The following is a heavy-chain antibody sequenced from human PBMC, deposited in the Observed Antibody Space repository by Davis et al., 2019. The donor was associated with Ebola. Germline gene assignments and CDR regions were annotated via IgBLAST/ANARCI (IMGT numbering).Heavy chain of an antibody. CDR1: GFTFSDYY. CDR3: ARGGSYYNWFDP. D-gene: IGHD1-26*01. CDR2: IWYDGSNK. Sequence: GESLKISCAASGFTFSDYYMSWIRQAPGKGLEWVAVIWYDGSNKYYADSVKGRFTISRDNSKNTLYLQMNSLRAEDTAVYYCARGGSYYNWFDPWGQGTLVTVSS. J-gene: IGHJ5*02. V-gene: IGHV3-33*08.